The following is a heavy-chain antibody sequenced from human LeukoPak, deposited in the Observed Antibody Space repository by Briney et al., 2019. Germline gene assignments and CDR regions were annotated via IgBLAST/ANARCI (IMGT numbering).Heavy chain of an antibody. V-gene: IGHV3-30*03. Sequence: PGGSLRLSCAVSGFTITSYGMHWVRQAPGKGLEWVAVLSYEGINKFYADFVKGRFTISRDNSRSTLFLQMNGLRADDTAVYYCARDRVHSYYFDNWGQGTLVTVSS. CDR2: LSYEGINK. CDR3: ARDRVHSYYFDN. J-gene: IGHJ4*02. D-gene: IGHD3-10*01. CDR1: GFTITSYG.